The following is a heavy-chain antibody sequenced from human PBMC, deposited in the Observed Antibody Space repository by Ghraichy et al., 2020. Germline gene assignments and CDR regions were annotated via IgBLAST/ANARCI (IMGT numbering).Heavy chain of an antibody. CDR3: AKDKTYCSGGSCRTKYYYYYMDV. D-gene: IGHD2-15*01. J-gene: IGHJ6*03. CDR2: ISWNSGSI. Sequence: GGSLRLSCAASGFTFDDYAMHWVRQAPGKGLEWVSGISWNSGSIGYADSVKGRFTISRDNAKNSLYLQMNSLRAEETALYYCAKDKTYCSGGSCRTKYYYYYMDVWGKGTTVTVSS. CDR1: GFTFDDYA. V-gene: IGHV3-9*01.